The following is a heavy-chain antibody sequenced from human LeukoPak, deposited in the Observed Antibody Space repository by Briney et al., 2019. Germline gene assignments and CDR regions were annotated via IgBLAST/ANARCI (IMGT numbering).Heavy chain of an antibody. CDR1: GVSFTDYY. CDR3: TRMTTGHDY. J-gene: IGHJ4*02. CDR2: INHSGYT. Sequence: SQTLSLTCAVSGVSFTDYYWSWVRQTPGKGLEWIGEINHSGYTNDSPSLKSRVTLSIDTSRKQFSLNLRSVTVADTGIYYCTRMTTGHDYWGQGTLVTVSS. V-gene: IGHV4-34*01. D-gene: IGHD4-17*01.